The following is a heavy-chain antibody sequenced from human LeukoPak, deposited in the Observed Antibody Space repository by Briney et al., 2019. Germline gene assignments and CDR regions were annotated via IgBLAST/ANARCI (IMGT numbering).Heavy chain of an antibody. D-gene: IGHD2-15*01. CDR1: GYTFTSYD. J-gene: IGHJ4*02. CDR3: ASIVVVAATGGYYFDY. CDR2: MNPNSGNT. Sequence: ASVKVSCKASGYTFTSYDINWVRQATGQGLEWMGWMNPNSGNTGYAQKFQGRVTITADESTSTAYMELSSLRSEDTAVYYCASIVVVAATGGYYFDYWGQGTLVTVSS. V-gene: IGHV1-8*01.